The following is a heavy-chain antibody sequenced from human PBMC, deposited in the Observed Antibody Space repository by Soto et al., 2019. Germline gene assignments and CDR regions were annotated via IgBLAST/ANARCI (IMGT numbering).Heavy chain of an antibody. V-gene: IGHV1-18*01. CDR3: ARGVYYYDISGLNWFDP. Sequence: QVQLVQSGAEVKKPGASVKVSCKASGYTFTSYGISWVRQAPGQGLEWMGWISAYNGNTNNAQKLQGRVNMTTVTTTSTAYMELRSLRSDETAVYYCARGVYYYDISGLNWFDPWGQGTMVTVSA. CDR1: GYTFTSYG. CDR2: ISAYNGNT. J-gene: IGHJ5*02. D-gene: IGHD3-22*01.